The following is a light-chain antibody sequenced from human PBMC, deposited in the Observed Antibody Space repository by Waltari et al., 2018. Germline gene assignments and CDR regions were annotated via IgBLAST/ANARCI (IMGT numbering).Light chain of an antibody. CDR2: EVT. V-gene: IGLV2-11*01. CDR1: RSDVGGSNY. J-gene: IGLJ3*02. Sequence: QSALTKPRSVSGSPGQSVTLSCTGTRSDVGGSNYVSWYQQHPGKAPKLMIYEVTKRPSGVPDRFSGSKSGNTASLTISGLQAEDEADYYCCSYAGSIWVFGGGTKMTVL. CDR3: CSYAGSIWV.